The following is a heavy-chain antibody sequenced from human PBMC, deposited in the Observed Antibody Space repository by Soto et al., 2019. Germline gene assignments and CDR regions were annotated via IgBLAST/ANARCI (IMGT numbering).Heavy chain of an antibody. V-gene: IGHV1-18*01. Sequence: QVQLVQSGAEVKKPWASVKVSCKASGYTFTSYGISWVRQAPGQGLEWMGWISAYNGNTNYAQKLQGRVTMTTDTPTSTAYMALRSLRSDDTAVYYCARYGTDFLTPVRYVDWLQLSEFDPWGQGTLVTVSS. CDR3: ARYGTDFLTPVRYVDWLQLSEFDP. J-gene: IGHJ5*02. CDR1: GYTFTSYG. CDR2: ISAYNGNT. D-gene: IGHD3-9*01.